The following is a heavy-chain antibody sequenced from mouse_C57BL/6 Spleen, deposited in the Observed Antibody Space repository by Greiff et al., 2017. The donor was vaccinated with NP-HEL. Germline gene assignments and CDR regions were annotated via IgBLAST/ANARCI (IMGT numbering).Heavy chain of an antibody. CDR2: IYPGDGDT. J-gene: IGHJ3*01. V-gene: IGHV1-82*01. CDR3: AREETNWAWFAY. CDR1: GYAFSSSW. Sequence: QVQLQQSGPELVKPGASVKISCKASGYAFSSSWMNWVKQRPGKGLEWIGRIYPGDGDTNYNGKFKGKATLTADKSSSTAYMQLSSLTSEDSAVYFCAREETNWAWFAYWGQGTLVTVSA. D-gene: IGHD4-1*01.